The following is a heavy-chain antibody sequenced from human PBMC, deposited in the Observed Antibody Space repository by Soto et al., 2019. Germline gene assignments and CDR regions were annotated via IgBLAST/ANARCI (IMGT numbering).Heavy chain of an antibody. Sequence: QVQLVQSGAEVKKPGASVKVSCKASGYTFTSYDINWVRQATGQGLEWMGWMNPNSGNTGYAQKFQGRVTMTRNTSISTAYMELSSLRSEDTAVYYCARVKRGYSYGPKNYYYYYMDVWGKGTTVTVSS. CDR1: GYTFTSYD. CDR3: ARVKRGYSYGPKNYYYYYMDV. J-gene: IGHJ6*03. CDR2: MNPNSGNT. D-gene: IGHD5-18*01. V-gene: IGHV1-8*01.